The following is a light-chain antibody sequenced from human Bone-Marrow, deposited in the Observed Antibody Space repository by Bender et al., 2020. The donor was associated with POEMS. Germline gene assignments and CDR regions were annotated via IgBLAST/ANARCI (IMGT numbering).Light chain of an antibody. Sequence: SYELTQPPSVSVSPGQTASITCSGHKLDNKFVSWYQQKPGQSPVLVIYQDTKRPSGIPERFSGSNSGTSASLAITGLQSDDEAIYFCVAWDASLNGWVFGGGTKLTVL. J-gene: IGLJ3*02. CDR1: KLDNKF. CDR3: VAWDASLNGWV. CDR2: QDT. V-gene: IGLV3-1*01.